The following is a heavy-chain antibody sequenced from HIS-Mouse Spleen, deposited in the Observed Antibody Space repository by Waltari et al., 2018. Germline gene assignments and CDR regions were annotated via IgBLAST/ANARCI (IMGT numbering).Heavy chain of an antibody. Sequence: QLPLQESGPGLVKPSETLALACAVPGRSIISRSYYWGWIRQPPGKGLEWIGSIYYSGSTYYNPSLKSRVTISVDTSKNQFSLKLSSVTPADTAVYYCARDRELYFDYWGQGTLVTVSS. V-gene: IGHV4-39*07. CDR2: IYYSGST. CDR1: GRSIISRSYY. J-gene: IGHJ4*02. CDR3: ARDRELYFDY. D-gene: IGHD1-26*01.